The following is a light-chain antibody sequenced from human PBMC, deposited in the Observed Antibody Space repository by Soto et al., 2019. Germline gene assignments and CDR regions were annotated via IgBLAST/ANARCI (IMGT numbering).Light chain of an antibody. Sequence: QSALTQPRSVSGSPGQSVTISCTGTSSDVGGYNLVSWYQQHPGKVPKLIIYDVNQRPSGVPDRFSASKSGNTASLTISGLQAEDEADYYCCSYAGSYTLFGGGTKLTVL. CDR1: SSDVGGYNL. J-gene: IGLJ2*01. V-gene: IGLV2-11*01. CDR2: DVN. CDR3: CSYAGSYTL.